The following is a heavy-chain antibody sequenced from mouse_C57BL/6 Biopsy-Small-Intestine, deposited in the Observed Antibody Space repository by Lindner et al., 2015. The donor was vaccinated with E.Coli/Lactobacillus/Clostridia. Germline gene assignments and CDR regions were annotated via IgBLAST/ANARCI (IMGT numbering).Heavy chain of an antibody. J-gene: IGHJ2*01. Sequence: WVEQSHGNILDWIGYIYPYNGVSSYNQKFKGKATLTVDKSSSTAYMELRSLTSEDSAVYYCASLTGTKGYFDYWGQGTTLTVSS. V-gene: IGHV1-31*01. CDR3: ASLTGTKGYFDY. D-gene: IGHD4-1*01. CDR2: IYPYNGVS.